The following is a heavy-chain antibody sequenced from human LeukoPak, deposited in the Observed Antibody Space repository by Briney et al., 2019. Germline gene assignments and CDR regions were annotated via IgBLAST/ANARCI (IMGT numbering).Heavy chain of an antibody. CDR3: ARDEYYGSGSYIGY. CDR2: ISYDGSNK. J-gene: IGHJ4*02. D-gene: IGHD3-10*01. V-gene: IGHV3-30-3*01. CDR1: GFTFSSYA. Sequence: GRSLRLSCAASGFTFSSYAMHWVRQAPGKGLEWVAVISYDGSNKYYADSVKGRFTTSRDNSKNTLYLQMNSLRAEDTAVYYCARDEYYGSGSYIGYWGQGTLVTVSS.